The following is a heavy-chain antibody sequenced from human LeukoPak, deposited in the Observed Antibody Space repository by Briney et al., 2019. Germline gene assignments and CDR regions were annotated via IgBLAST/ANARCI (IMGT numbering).Heavy chain of an antibody. CDR1: GASVNDYF. V-gene: IGHV4-59*02. J-gene: IGHJ4*02. Sequence: SETLSLTCTVSGASVNDYFWSWIRQPPGKGLEWIGYIYYTGSAKYNPSLKSRVTMSVDRSKNQFSLRLSSVTAADTAVYYCARQQRTYSYGYDYWGQGTLVTVSS. CDR2: IYYTGSA. D-gene: IGHD5-18*01. CDR3: ARQQRTYSYGYDY.